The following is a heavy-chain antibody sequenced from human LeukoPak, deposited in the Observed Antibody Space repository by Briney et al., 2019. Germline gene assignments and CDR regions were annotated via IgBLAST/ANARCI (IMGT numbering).Heavy chain of an antibody. V-gene: IGHV3-48*04. CDR3: ARDRGVANVGQTSPFDY. D-gene: IGHD3-3*01. CDR1: GFTLSNYG. J-gene: IGHJ4*02. CDR2: ISSSSNTI. Sequence: GGSLRLSCAASGFTLSNYGMNWVRQAPGKGLEWLSYISSSSNTIHYADSVKGRFTISRDNAKNSLYLQMNSLRAEDTAVYYCARDRGVANVGQTSPFDYCGQGTLVTVSS.